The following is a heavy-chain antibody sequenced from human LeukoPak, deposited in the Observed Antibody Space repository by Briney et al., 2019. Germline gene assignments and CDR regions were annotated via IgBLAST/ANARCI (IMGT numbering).Heavy chain of an antibody. CDR2: ISSSSSYI. D-gene: IGHD6-19*01. J-gene: IGHJ3*02. Sequence: GGSLRLSCAASGFTFSSYSMNWVRQAPGKGLEWVSSISSSSSYIYYADSVKGRFTISRDNAKNSLYLQMNSLRAEDTAVYYCAREDSSGWTVNAFDIWGQGTMVTVSS. CDR1: GFTFSSYS. CDR3: AREDSSGWTVNAFDI. V-gene: IGHV3-21*01.